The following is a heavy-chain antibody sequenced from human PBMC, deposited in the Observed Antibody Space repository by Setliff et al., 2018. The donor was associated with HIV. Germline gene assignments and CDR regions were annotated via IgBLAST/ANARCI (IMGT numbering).Heavy chain of an antibody. J-gene: IGHJ6*04. Sequence: GASVKVSCKASGYTFTGYYIHWVRQAPGQGLEWMGWINTNTGNPTYAQGFTGRFVFSLDTSVSTAYLQISSLKAEDTAVYYCARKHCTNGVCPPDVWGKGTTVTVSS. D-gene: IGHD2-8*01. CDR2: INTNTGNP. CDR1: GYTFTGYY. V-gene: IGHV7-4-1*02. CDR3: ARKHCTNGVCPPDV.